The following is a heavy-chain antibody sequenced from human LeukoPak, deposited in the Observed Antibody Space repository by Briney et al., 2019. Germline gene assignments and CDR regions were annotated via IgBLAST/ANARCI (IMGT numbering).Heavy chain of an antibody. Sequence: ASVKVSCKASGYTFTGYYRHWVRQAPGQGLEWMGWINPNSGGTNYAQKFQGRVTMTRDTSISTAYMELSRLRSDDTAVYYCASSRIAAAGRGLSYYFDYWGQGTLVTVSS. D-gene: IGHD6-13*01. J-gene: IGHJ4*02. CDR1: GYTFTGYY. CDR3: ASSRIAAAGRGLSYYFDY. V-gene: IGHV1-2*02. CDR2: INPNSGGT.